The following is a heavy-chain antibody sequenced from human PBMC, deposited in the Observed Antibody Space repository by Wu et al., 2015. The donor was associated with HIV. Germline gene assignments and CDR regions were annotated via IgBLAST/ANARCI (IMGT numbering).Heavy chain of an antibody. Sequence: QVQLVQSGAEVKKPGASVKVSCKASGYTFTGYYMHWVRQAPGQGLEWMGWINPNSGGTNYAQKFQGRVTMTRNRSINTAYMELSRLQSDDTAIYYCARSVNDFWSGSAFDIWGQGTMVTVSS. J-gene: IGHJ3*02. CDR2: INPNSGGT. V-gene: IGHV1-2*02. CDR1: GYTFTGYY. CDR3: ARSVNDFWSGSAFDI. D-gene: IGHD3-3*01.